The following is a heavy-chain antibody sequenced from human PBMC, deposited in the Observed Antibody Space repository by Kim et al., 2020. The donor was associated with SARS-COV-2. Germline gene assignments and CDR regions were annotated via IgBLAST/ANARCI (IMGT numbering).Heavy chain of an antibody. CDR2: VYPDDSET. V-gene: IGHV5-51*01. J-gene: IGHJ4*02. Sequence: GESLKISRKASGYSFKIFWIGWVRQLPGKGLEWMGVVYPDDSETKYSPSFQGQVTISADKSITTAYLEWSRLKASDTAMYFCARQTEYGSSIDFWGQGTPVTVSS. D-gene: IGHD6-13*01. CDR3: ARQTEYGSSIDF. CDR1: GYSFKIFW.